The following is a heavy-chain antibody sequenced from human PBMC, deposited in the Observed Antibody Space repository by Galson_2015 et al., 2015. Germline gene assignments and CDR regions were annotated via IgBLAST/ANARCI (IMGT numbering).Heavy chain of an antibody. CDR1: GYTFTSYS. D-gene: IGHD3-3*01. CDR3: ARVGGHSEYNFWGGHYDAFGI. V-gene: IGHV1-46*01. Sequence: SVKVSCKASGYTFTSYSVHWVRQAPGQGLDWMGIINPSGGSPNYAQQFQGRVTMTSDTSATTVYMELSSLRSEDTAVYYCARVGGHSEYNFWGGHYDAFGIWGQGTMVTVSS. J-gene: IGHJ3*02. CDR2: INPSGGSP.